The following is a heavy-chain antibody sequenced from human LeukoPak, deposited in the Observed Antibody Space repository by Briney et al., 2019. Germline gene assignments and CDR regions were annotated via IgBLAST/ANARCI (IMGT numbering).Heavy chain of an antibody. D-gene: IGHD1-1*01. CDR2: IRYDGSNK. CDR1: GFTFSSYG. CDR3: EKRTRNPFDY. J-gene: IGHJ4*02. Sequence: GGSLRLSCAASGFTFSSYGMHWVRQAPGKGLEWAAFIRYDGSNKYYADSVKGRFTISRDNSKNTLYLQMNSLRAEDTAVYYCEKRTRNPFDYWGQRNLVTVSS. V-gene: IGHV3-30*02.